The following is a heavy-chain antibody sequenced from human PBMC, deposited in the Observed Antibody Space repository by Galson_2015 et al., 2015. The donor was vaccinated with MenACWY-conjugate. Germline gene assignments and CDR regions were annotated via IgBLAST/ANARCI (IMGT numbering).Heavy chain of an antibody. D-gene: IGHD5-18*01. J-gene: IGHJ4*02. CDR2: IKQDGSQR. CDR3: ARVLNTLMVTFPGVCDY. Sequence: SLRLSCAASGFTFSTYWMHWVRQAPGKGLEWVADIKQDGSQRFYMDSVRGRFTISRDNAKNSLYLQMNSLRAEDSAVYFCARVLNTLMVTFPGVCDYWGQGTLVTVSS. CDR1: GFTFSTYW. V-gene: IGHV3-7*03.